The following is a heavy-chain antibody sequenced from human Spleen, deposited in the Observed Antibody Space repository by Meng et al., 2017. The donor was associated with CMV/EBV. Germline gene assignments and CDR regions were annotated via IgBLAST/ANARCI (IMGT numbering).Heavy chain of an antibody. V-gene: IGHV1-18*01. CDR1: GYTFISNC. CDR3: ARGNIAGAGYYDSYAFDV. J-gene: IGHJ6*02. Sequence: ASVKVSCKASGYTFISNCINWVRQAPGQGLECMGWISAYNGNTNYTQKLQGRVTMTTDTSTSTAYMELRSLRSDDTAVYYCARGNIAGAGYYDSYAFDVWGQGTTVTV. CDR2: ISAYNGNT. D-gene: IGHD6-19*01.